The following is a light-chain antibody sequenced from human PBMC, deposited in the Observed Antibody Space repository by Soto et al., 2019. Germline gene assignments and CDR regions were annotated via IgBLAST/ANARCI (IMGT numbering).Light chain of an antibody. J-gene: IGKJ1*01. CDR3: QHSWT. CDR2: DAS. Sequence: DIQMTQSPSTLSASVGDRVTITCRASQSISSWLAWYQQKPGKAPKLLIYDASSLESGVPSRFSGSGSGTDFTLTISSLQPDDVATYDCQHSWTFGQGTKVEIK. V-gene: IGKV1-5*01. CDR1: QSISSW.